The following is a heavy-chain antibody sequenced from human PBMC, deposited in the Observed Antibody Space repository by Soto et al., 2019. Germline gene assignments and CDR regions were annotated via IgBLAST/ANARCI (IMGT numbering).Heavy chain of an antibody. D-gene: IGHD6-13*01. CDR3: AKADGSWSEGGDY. Sequence: QVQLVESGGGVVQPGRSLRLSCAASGFTFSSYGMHWVRQAPGKGLEWVAVISYDGSNKYYADSVKGRFTIPRDNSEDALFSQMNSLRTEDLAVYYRAKADGSWSEGGDYGGQGTLVIVSS. J-gene: IGHJ4*02. V-gene: IGHV3-30*18. CDR1: GFTFSSYG. CDR2: ISYDGSNK.